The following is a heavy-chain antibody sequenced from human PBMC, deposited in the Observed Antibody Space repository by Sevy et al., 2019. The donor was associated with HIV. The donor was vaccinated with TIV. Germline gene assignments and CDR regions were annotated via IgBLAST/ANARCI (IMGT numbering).Heavy chain of an antibody. Sequence: GGSLRLSCAASGFTFSSYDMHWVRQATGKGLEWVSAIGTAGDTYYPGSVKGRFTISRENAKNSLYLQMNSLRAGDTGVYYCARGKVYSSSWYTYYYYGMDVWGQGTTVTVSS. D-gene: IGHD6-13*01. J-gene: IGHJ6*02. CDR3: ARGKVYSSSWYTYYYYGMDV. V-gene: IGHV3-13*01. CDR1: GFTFSSYD. CDR2: IGTAGDT.